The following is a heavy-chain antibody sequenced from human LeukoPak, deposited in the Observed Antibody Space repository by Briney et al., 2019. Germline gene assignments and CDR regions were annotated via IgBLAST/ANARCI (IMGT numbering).Heavy chain of an antibody. CDR2: ISSSGNT. J-gene: IGHJ4*02. CDR1: GFTFSRSA. Sequence: QSGGSLRLSCAASGFTFSRSATTWVRQTPGKGLDWVSSISSSGNTYYADSVKGRFTISRDNSKNMLYLQMNSLRAEDTAVYYCVKGRISEDWLDFWGQGTLVTVSS. V-gene: IGHV3-23*01. D-gene: IGHD6-13*01. CDR3: VKGRISEDWLDF.